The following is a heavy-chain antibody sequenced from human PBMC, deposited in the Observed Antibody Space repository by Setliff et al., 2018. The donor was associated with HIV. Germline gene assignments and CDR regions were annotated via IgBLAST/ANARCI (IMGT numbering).Heavy chain of an antibody. J-gene: IGHJ3*02. CDR2: TYSRGTS. Sequence: SETLSLTCSVSGDSISSGSYFWGWIRQHPGKGLEWIGYTYSRGTSYYHPSLNNRVTMSLDTSKNHFSLKVDSVTAADTAVYYCARDTYDVSTGPGALDIWGQGTMVTVSS. V-gene: IGHV4-31*02. CDR3: ARDTYDVSTGPGALDI. D-gene: IGHD3-9*01. CDR1: GDSISSGSYF.